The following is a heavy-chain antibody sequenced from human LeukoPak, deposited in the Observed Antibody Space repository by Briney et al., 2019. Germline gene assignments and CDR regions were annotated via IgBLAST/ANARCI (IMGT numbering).Heavy chain of an antibody. CDR3: ARVHCSGGSCYSDNWFDP. J-gene: IGHJ5*02. V-gene: IGHV4-59*01. Sequence: PSETLSLTCTVSGGSISSYYWSWIRQPPGKGLEWIGYIYYSGSTNYNPSLKSRATISVDTSKNQFSLKLSSVTAADTAVYYCARVHCSGGSCYSDNWFDPGGQGTLVTVSS. CDR1: GGSISSYY. D-gene: IGHD2-15*01. CDR2: IYYSGST.